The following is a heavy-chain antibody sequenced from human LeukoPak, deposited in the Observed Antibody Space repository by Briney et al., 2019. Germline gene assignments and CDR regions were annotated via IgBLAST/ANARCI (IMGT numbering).Heavy chain of an antibody. CDR1: GFKFSSNS. J-gene: IGHJ4*02. Sequence: GGSLRLSCAASGFKFSSNSMNWVRQAPGKVLEWVSYIRSSSSPIYYADSVKDRFTISRDNAKNSMYLEMNSLRAEDTAVYYCARDHSSGWYDEGVGYWGQGTLVTVSS. CDR3: ARDHSSGWYDEGVGY. D-gene: IGHD6-19*01. CDR2: IRSSSSPI. V-gene: IGHV3-48*01.